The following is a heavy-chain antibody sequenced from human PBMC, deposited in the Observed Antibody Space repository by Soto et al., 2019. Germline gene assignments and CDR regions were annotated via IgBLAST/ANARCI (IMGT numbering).Heavy chain of an antibody. CDR2: IIPIFGTA. J-gene: IGHJ6*02. V-gene: IGHV1-69*13. CDR1: GGTFSSYA. D-gene: IGHD4-4*01. Sequence: SVKVSCKASGGTFSSYAISWVRQAPGQGLEWMGGIIPIFGTANYAQKFQGRVTITADESTSTAYMELSSLRSEDTAVYYCARGVPTVTTTYYGMDVWGQGTTVTVSS. CDR3: ARGVPTVTTTYYGMDV.